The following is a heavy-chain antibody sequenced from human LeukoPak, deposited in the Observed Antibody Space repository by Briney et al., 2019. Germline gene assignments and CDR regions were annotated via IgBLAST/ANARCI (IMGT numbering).Heavy chain of an antibody. CDR3: ARPPNSNSDY. J-gene: IGHJ4*02. Sequence: ETLSLTCTVSGASISTSIYYWGWIRQPPGKGLEWVSSISSSSSYIYYADSVKGRFTISRDNAKNSLYLQMNSLRAEDTAVYYCARPPNSNSDYWGQGTLVTVSS. V-gene: IGHV3-21*01. CDR1: GASISTSIYY. CDR2: ISSSSSYI. D-gene: IGHD4-11*01.